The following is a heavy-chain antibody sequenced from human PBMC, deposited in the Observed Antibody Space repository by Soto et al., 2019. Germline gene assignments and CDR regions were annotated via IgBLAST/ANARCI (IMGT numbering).Heavy chain of an antibody. V-gene: IGHV3-7*03. CDR1: GFTFSNYW. D-gene: IGHD3-22*01. CDR2: IKQDGSEK. J-gene: IGHJ4*02. CDR3: ARGTSFDFDDNAYYAH. Sequence: PVGSLRLSCAASGFTFSNYWMSWVRQAPGKGLEWVASIKQDGSEKYYVDSVKGRFTISRDNTKNSLYLQMNSLRAEDTAMYYCARGTSFDFDDNAYYAHWGQGTLVTVSS.